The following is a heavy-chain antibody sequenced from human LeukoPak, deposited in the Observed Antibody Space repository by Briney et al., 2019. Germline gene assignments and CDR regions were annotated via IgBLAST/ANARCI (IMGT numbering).Heavy chain of an antibody. CDR2: ISPSTSTI. J-gene: IGHJ4*02. CDR3: AKDFLGGYQDY. D-gene: IGHD3-22*01. Sequence: GGSLRLSCAASGFSFSSYSMNWVRQAPGKGLEWISSISPSTSTIYYADSVRGRFTISRDNSKNTLYLQMNSLRAEDTAVYYCAKDFLGGYQDYWGQGTLVSVSS. CDR1: GFSFSSYS. V-gene: IGHV3-48*01.